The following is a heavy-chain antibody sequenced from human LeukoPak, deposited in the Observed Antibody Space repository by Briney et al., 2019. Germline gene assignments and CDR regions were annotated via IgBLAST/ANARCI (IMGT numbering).Heavy chain of an antibody. CDR2: IYYSGST. D-gene: IGHD1-26*01. Sequence: SETLSLTCTVSGGSISIYCWSWIRQPPGKGLEWIGYIYYSGSTNYNPSLKSRVTISVDTSKNQFSLKLSSVTAADTAVYYCARGGQWELRYYFDYWGQGTLVTVSS. V-gene: IGHV4-59*08. CDR3: ARGGQWELRYYFDY. J-gene: IGHJ4*02. CDR1: GGSISIYC.